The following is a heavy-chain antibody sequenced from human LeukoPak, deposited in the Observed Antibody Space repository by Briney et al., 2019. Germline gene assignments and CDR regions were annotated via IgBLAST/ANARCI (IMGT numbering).Heavy chain of an antibody. Sequence: SETLSLTCAVSGGSMSSGDYSWTWLRQPPGKGLEWIGYISDSGSTYYNPSLKSRVTISVDTSKNQFSLKLSSVTAADTAVYYCARDLGYNWFDPWGQGTLVTVSS. V-gene: IGHV4-30-4*07. J-gene: IGHJ5*02. CDR2: ISDSGST. CDR3: ARDLGYNWFDP. D-gene: IGHD7-27*01. CDR1: GGSMSSGDYS.